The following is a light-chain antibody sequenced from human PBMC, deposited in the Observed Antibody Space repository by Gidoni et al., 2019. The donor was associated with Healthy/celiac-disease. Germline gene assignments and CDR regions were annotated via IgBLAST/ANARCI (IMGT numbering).Light chain of an antibody. CDR2: AAS. CDR3: QQSYSTPYT. CDR1: QSISSY. J-gene: IGKJ2*01. Sequence: DIQITQSPSSLSASVGDRVTITCRASQSISSYLNWYQQKPWKAPKLLIYAASSLQSGVPSRFSGSGSGTDFPLTISSLQPEDFATYYCQQSYSTPYTFGQXTKLEIK. V-gene: IGKV1-39*01.